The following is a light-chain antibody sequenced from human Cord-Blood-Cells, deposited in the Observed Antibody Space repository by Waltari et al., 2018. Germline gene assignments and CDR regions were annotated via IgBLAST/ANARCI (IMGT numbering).Light chain of an antibody. V-gene: IGKV3-11*01. Sequence: DIVLTQSPATLSLSPGESATLSCRASQSVRSYLAWYQQKPGQAPSLLIYDTSNRATGIPAMFSGSGSGTDFTLTISSLEPEDFAVYYCQQRSNWPITFGQGTRLEIK. CDR1: QSVRSY. J-gene: IGKJ5*01. CDR2: DTS. CDR3: QQRSNWPIT.